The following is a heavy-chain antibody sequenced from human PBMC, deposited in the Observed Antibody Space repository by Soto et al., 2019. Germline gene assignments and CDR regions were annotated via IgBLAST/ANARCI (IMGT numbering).Heavy chain of an antibody. CDR1: CGSISSGGYS. D-gene: IGHD4-17*01. CDR3: ARAHYGDYGYGMDV. J-gene: IGHJ6*02. V-gene: IGHV4-30-2*01. Sequence: QLQLQESGSGLVKPSQTLSLTCAVSCGSISSGGYSWSWIRQPPGKGLEWIGYIYHSGTTYYNPSLKSRVTISVDRSKNQFSLKLSSVTAADTAVYYCARAHYGDYGYGMDVWGQGTTVTVSS. CDR2: IYHSGTT.